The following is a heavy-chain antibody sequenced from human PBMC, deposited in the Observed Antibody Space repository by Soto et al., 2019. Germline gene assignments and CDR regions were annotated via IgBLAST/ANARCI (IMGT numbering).Heavy chain of an antibody. Sequence: PSETLSLTCTVSGGAINNYYWNWIRQPPGKGLEWIGYIYYTGSTNYNPALKSRFNISVDTSTNQFSLNLSSVTAADTAVYYCARQGAVAGTFDFWGLGTLVTVSS. CDR3: ARQGAVAGTFDF. V-gene: IGHV4-59*08. CDR2: IYYTGST. D-gene: IGHD6-19*01. J-gene: IGHJ4*02. CDR1: GGAINNYY.